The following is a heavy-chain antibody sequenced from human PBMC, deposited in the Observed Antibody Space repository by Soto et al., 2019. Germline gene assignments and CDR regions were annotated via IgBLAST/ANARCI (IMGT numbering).Heavy chain of an antibody. D-gene: IGHD3-10*01. CDR1: GGSISSGGYY. CDR3: ARDEVVWGSGSYIHYYGMDV. CDR2: IYYSEST. J-gene: IGHJ6*02. Sequence: SETLSLTCTVSGGSISSGGYYWSWIRQHPGKGMERIGYIYYSESTKYNQSLKSRVTISVDTSKNQFSMKLSSVTAADTAVYYCARDEVVWGSGSYIHYYGMDVWGQGTTVTVSS. V-gene: IGHV4-31*03.